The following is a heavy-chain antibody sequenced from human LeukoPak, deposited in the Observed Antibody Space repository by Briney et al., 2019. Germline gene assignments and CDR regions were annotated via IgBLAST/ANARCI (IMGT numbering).Heavy chain of an antibody. J-gene: IGHJ4*02. CDR3: ARGRTVTTVIGDFDY. D-gene: IGHD4-17*01. Sequence: SETLSLTCAVYGGSFSGYYWSWIRQPPGKGLEWIGEINHSGSTNYNPSLKSRVTISVDTSKNQFSLILSSVTAADTAVYYCARGRTVTTVIGDFDYWGQGTLVTVSS. CDR1: GGSFSGYY. CDR2: INHSGST. V-gene: IGHV4-34*01.